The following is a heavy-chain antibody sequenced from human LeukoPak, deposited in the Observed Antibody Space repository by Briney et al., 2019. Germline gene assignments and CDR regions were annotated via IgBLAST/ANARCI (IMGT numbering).Heavy chain of an antibody. J-gene: IGHJ3*02. Sequence: SVKVSCKASGGTFSSYAISWVRQAPGQGLEWMGGIIPIFGTANYAQKFQGRVTITADESASTAYMELSSLRSEDTAVYYCARDRMSYDFWSGYYTPDAFDIWGQGTMVTVSS. V-gene: IGHV1-69*01. D-gene: IGHD3-3*01. CDR2: IIPIFGTA. CDR3: ARDRMSYDFWSGYYTPDAFDI. CDR1: GGTFSSYA.